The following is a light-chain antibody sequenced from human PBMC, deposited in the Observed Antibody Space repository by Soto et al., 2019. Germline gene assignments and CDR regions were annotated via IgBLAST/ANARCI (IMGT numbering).Light chain of an antibody. CDR1: TGAVTSGYY. Sequence: QAVVTQEPSLTVSPGGTVTLTCASSTGAVTSGYYPGWFQQRPGQSPTSLIHSTSIKHSWTPARSSGSLLGGKAALTLSAVQPEDEADDYCLLYFDGAQVFGGGTKLTVL. V-gene: IGLV7-43*01. CDR2: STS. J-gene: IGLJ3*02. CDR3: LLYFDGAQV.